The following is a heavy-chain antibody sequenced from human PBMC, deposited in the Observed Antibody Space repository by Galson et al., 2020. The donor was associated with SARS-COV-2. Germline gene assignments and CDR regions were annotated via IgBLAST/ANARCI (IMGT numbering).Heavy chain of an antibody. V-gene: IGHV3-30*01. Sequence: GGSLRLSCAASGFIFSDYVMHWVRQAPGKGLEWVAIISYDGSNKYHADFVKGRFTISRDNSMNTLYLQMNSLRAEDTAVYYCARGPSIVVSGHHYMDVWGKGTTVTVSS. CDR3: ARGPSIVVSGHHYMDV. CDR2: ISYDGSNK. D-gene: IGHD2-2*01. CDR1: GFIFSDYV. J-gene: IGHJ6*03.